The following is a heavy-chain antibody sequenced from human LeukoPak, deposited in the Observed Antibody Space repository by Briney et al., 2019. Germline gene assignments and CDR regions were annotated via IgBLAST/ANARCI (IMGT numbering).Heavy chain of an antibody. CDR3: AKDQWLNPYIYYMDV. D-gene: IGHD5-24*01. J-gene: IGHJ6*03. V-gene: IGHV3-30*02. CDR1: GFTFSSYG. Sequence: GGSLRLSCAASGFTFSSYGLHWVRQAPGKGLEWVAFIRYDGSNKYYPDSVKGRFTISRDNSENTLYLQMNSLRAEDTAVYYCAKDQWLNPYIYYMDVWGKGTTVTVSS. CDR2: IRYDGSNK.